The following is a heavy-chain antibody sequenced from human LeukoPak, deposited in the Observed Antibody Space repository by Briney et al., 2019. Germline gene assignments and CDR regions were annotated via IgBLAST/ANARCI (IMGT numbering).Heavy chain of an antibody. J-gene: IGHJ4*02. CDR1: GFTLCTFE. CDR3: ARGAAGAGSRGDY. Sequence: PGRSLRLSCAVSGFTLCTFEMTWVRQAPGKGLEWLSYFAASGSTTLYADSVKGRFSISRDNAKNSLHLQMNSLRAEDTAVYYWARGAAGAGSRGDYWGRGTLVTVSS. D-gene: IGHD6-13*01. V-gene: IGHV3-48*03. CDR2: FAASGSTT.